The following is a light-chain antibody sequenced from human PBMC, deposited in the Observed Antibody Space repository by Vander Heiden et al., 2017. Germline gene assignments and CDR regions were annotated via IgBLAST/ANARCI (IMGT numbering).Light chain of an antibody. Sequence: QSARTQPASVSGSPGQSITIACTGTISDVGSYNLVSWYQQHPGKAPKLMIYEVSKRPSGVSNRFSGSKSGNTASLTISGLQAEDEADYYCCSYAGSSTHVVFGGGTKLTGL. J-gene: IGLJ2*01. CDR1: ISDVGSYNL. CDR3: CSYAGSSTHVV. V-gene: IGLV2-23*02. CDR2: EVS.